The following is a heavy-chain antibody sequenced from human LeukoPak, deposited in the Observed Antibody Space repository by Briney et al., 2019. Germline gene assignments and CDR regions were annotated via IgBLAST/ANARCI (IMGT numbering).Heavy chain of an antibody. J-gene: IGHJ4*02. CDR1: GGTFSSYG. CDR2: IIPIFGTA. Sequence: GASVKVSCKASGGTFSSYGISWVRQAPGQGLEWMGRIIPIFGTANYARKFQGRVTITADKSTSTAYMELSSLRSEDKAVYYCARDWSESTGWFYFDYWGQGTLVTVSS. D-gene: IGHD6-19*01. V-gene: IGHV1-69*06. CDR3: ARDWSESTGWFYFDY.